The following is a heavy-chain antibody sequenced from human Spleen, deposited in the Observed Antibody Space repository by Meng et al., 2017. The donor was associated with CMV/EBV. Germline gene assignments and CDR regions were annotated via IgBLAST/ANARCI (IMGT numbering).Heavy chain of an antibody. V-gene: IGHV1-69*04. CDR2: INPILGIA. CDR3: ARDQQLVHNWFDP. D-gene: IGHD6-13*01. J-gene: IGHJ5*02. Sequence: KAAGGTFSSYAIGRVRQGTGQGLEWMGTINPILGIANFAQTFQDRVTLTADKSTSTAYVELGSLRSENTAVYYCARDQQLVHNWFDPWGQGTLVTVSS. CDR1: GGTFSSYA.